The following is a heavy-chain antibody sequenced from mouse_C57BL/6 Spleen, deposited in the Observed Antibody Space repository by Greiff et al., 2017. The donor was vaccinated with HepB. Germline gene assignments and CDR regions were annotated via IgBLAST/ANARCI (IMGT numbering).Heavy chain of an antibody. CDR1: GYTFTDYE. Sequence: VQLQESGAELVRPGASVTLSCKASGYTFTDYEMHWVKQTPVHGLEWIGAIDPETGGTAYNQKFKGKAILTVDTSSSTAYMELHSLTSEDSAVYFCARREDYGTLDYWGQGTTLTVSS. CDR3: ARREDYGTLDY. D-gene: IGHD1-1*02. CDR2: IDPETGGT. V-gene: IGHV1-15*01. J-gene: IGHJ2*01.